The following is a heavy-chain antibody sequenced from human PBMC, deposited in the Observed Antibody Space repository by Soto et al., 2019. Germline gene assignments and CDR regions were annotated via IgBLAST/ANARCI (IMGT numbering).Heavy chain of an antibody. Sequence: SETLSLTCTVSGGSISSYYWSWIRQPAGKGLEWIGRIYTSGSTNYNPSLKSRVTMSVDTSKNQFSLKLSSVTAADTAVYYCAREGGSGSYYTDCYYYGMDVWGQGTTVTVPS. D-gene: IGHD3-10*01. CDR1: GGSISSYY. J-gene: IGHJ6*02. CDR3: AREGGSGSYYTDCYYYGMDV. V-gene: IGHV4-4*07. CDR2: IYTSGST.